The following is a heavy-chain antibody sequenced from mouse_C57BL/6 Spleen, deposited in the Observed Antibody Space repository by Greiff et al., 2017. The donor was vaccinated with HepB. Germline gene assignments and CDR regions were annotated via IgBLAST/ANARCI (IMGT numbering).Heavy chain of an antibody. V-gene: IGHV5-17*01. J-gene: IGHJ4*01. D-gene: IGHD2-4*01. CDR3: ARWGDYDDGSMDY. Sequence: EVKLVESGGGLVKPGGSLKLSCAASGFTFSDYGMHWVRQAPEKGLEWVAYISSGSSTIYYADTVKGRFTISRDNAKNTLFLQMTSLRSEDTAMYYCARWGDYDDGSMDYWGQGTSVTVSS. CDR1: GFTFSDYG. CDR2: ISSGSSTI.